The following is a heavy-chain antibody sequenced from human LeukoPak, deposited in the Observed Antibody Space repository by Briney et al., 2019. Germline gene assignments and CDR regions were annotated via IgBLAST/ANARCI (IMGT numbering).Heavy chain of an antibody. CDR3: ARKEYSSSSDPFDY. D-gene: IGHD6-6*01. CDR2: INPNSGGT. V-gene: IGHV1-2*02. CDR1: GYTFTGYY. J-gene: IGHJ4*02. Sequence: GASVKVSCKASGYTFTGYYMHWVRQAPGQGLEWMGWINPNSGGTNYAQKFQGRVTMTRDTSISTAYMELSRLRSDDTAVYYCARKEYSSSSDPFDYWGREPWSPSPQ.